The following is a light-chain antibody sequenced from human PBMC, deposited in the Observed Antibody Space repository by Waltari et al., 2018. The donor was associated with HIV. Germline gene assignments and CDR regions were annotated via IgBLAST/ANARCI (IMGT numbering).Light chain of an antibody. CDR2: DVS. CDR3: CSYAGSSTWV. Sequence: QSALTQPASVSGSPGQSITISCTGTSSDVGGYNYVSWYQQHPGKAPRRMIYDVSKRPSGVSNRCSGYKSGNTASLTISGLLAEDEADYYCCSYAGSSTWVFGGGTKLTVL. V-gene: IGLV2-23*02. CDR1: SSDVGGYNY. J-gene: IGLJ3*02.